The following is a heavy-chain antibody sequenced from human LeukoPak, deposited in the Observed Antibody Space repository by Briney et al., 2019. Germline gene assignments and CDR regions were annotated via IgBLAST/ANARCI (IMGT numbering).Heavy chain of an antibody. V-gene: IGHV1-69*05. CDR3: ARGERGEGYNYDGVFDY. D-gene: IGHD5-24*01. CDR1: GGTFSSYA. CDR2: IIPIFGTA. Sequence: SVKVSCKASGGTFSSYAISWVRQAPGQGLEWMGRIIPIFGTANYAQKFQGRVTITTDESTSTAYMELSSLRSEDTAVYYCARGERGEGYNYDGVFDYWGQGTLVTVSS. J-gene: IGHJ4*02.